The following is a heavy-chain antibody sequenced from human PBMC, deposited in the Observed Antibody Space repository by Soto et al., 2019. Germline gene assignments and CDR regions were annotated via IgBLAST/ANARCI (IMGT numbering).Heavy chain of an antibody. CDR3: ARDQLEGNWFDP. D-gene: IGHD1-1*01. V-gene: IGHV4-30-2*01. Sequence: QLQLQESGSGLVRPSQTLSLTCAVSGGSISSGGYSWNWIRQPPGKGLEWIGYIYHSGRTLYNPALKRRVTISVDKSKNQFSPKLSFVTAADTAVYYCARDQLEGNWFDPWGQGTLVTVSS. J-gene: IGHJ5*02. CDR2: IYHSGRT. CDR1: GGSISSGGYS.